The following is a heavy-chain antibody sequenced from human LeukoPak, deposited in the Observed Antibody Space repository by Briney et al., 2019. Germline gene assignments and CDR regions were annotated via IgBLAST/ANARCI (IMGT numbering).Heavy chain of an antibody. Sequence: GGSLRLSCAASGFISSFAMSWVRQGPARGLEWVSSIRSNGETFYADSVKGRFTLSSDRSRNMVHLQLNNLRVEDTAIYYCAKARWVSNTDAVRWGQGTLVTVSS. CDR3: AKARWVSNTDAVR. J-gene: IGHJ4*02. V-gene: IGHV3-23*01. D-gene: IGHD6-19*01. CDR1: GFISSFA. CDR2: IRSNGET.